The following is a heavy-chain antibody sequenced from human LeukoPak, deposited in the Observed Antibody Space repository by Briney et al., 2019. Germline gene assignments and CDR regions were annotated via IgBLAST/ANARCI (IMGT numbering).Heavy chain of an antibody. V-gene: IGHV4-59*12. CDR1: GGSISSNY. CDR2: IYYSGST. CDR3: ARERRPYSGSYTDY. J-gene: IGHJ4*02. D-gene: IGHD1-26*01. Sequence: SGTLSLTCTVSGGSISSNYWSWIRRPPGKGLEWIGYIYYSGSTSYNPSLKSRVTISVDTSKNQFSLKLSSVTAADTAVYYCARERRPYSGSYTDYWGQGTLVTVSS.